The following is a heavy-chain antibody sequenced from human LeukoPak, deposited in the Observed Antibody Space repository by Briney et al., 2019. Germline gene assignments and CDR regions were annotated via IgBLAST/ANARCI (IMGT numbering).Heavy chain of an antibody. Sequence: PSETLSLTCAVYGGSFSGYYWSWIRQPPGKGLEWIGEINHSGSTNYNPSLKSRVTISVDKSKNQFSLKLSSVTAADTAVYYCARDNDSSGYYWGQGTLVTVSS. V-gene: IGHV4-34*01. CDR1: GGSFSGYY. CDR3: ARDNDSSGYY. CDR2: INHSGST. J-gene: IGHJ4*02. D-gene: IGHD3-22*01.